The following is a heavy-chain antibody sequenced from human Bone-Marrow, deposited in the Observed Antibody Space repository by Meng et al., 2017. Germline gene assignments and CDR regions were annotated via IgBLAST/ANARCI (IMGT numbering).Heavy chain of an antibody. CDR3: ARERYSGSYGHWFDP. J-gene: IGHJ5*02. CDR1: GGTFSSYT. D-gene: IGHD1-26*01. V-gene: IGHV1-69*04. Sequence: VNVSCKASGGTFSSYTISWVRQAPGQGLEWMGRIIPILGIANYEQKFQGRVTITADKYTSTAYMEPRSLRSEDKAVNYFARERYSGSYGHWFDPWGQGTLVTVSS. CDR2: IIPILGIA.